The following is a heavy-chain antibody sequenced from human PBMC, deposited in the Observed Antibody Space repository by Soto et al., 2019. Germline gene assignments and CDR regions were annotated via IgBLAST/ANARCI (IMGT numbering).Heavy chain of an antibody. J-gene: IGHJ5*02. D-gene: IGHD3-10*01. CDR1: GFTFSSYS. CDR3: ARDHAKWFGELEFDP. V-gene: IGHV3-21*01. Sequence: EVQLVESGGGLVKPGGSLRLSCAASGFTFSSYSMNWVRQAPGKGLEWVSSISSSSSYIYYADSVKGRFTISRDNAKNSLYLQMNSLRAEDTAVYYCARDHAKWFGELEFDPWGQGTLVTVSS. CDR2: ISSSSSYI.